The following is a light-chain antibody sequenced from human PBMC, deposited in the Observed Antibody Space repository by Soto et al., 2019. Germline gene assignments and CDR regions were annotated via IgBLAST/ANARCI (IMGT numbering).Light chain of an antibody. CDR3: QQSYSMPRT. V-gene: IGKV1-39*01. CDR1: QSISTY. J-gene: IGKJ1*01. Sequence: DIQMTQSPSSLSASVGDRVTITCRTSQSISTYLNWYQQKPGKAPKFLIYAASTLQSGVPSRFSGSGSGTDFTLTISSLQPEDFATYFCQQSYSMPRTFGQGTKV. CDR2: AAS.